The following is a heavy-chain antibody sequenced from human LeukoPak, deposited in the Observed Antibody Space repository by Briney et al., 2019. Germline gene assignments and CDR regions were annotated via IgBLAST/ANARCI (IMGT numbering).Heavy chain of an antibody. J-gene: IGHJ4*02. Sequence: SETLSLTCTVSGASIITTNYYWGWIRQPPGKGLEWIGSISYSGNAYYNPSLRSRLSISMDASKNQFSLKVRSVTAADTAVYYCARDLGQTWGTVTTDLWYFDHWGQGTLVPVSS. CDR3: ARDLGQTWGTVTTDLWYFDH. D-gene: IGHD4-11*01. CDR1: GASIITTNYY. CDR2: ISYSGNA. V-gene: IGHV4-39*02.